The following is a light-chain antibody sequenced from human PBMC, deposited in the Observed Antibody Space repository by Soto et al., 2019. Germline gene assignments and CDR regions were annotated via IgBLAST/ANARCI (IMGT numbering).Light chain of an antibody. Sequence: DIQMTQSPSTLYASVGDKVTITCRASQSISSRLAWFQQKPGKAPKVLIYQASSLENGVPSRFSGSGSGTEFTLTISSLQPDDSATYYCQQYESSAPYTFGQGTKLEIK. CDR2: QAS. V-gene: IGKV1-5*03. CDR1: QSISSR. J-gene: IGKJ2*01. CDR3: QQYESSAPYT.